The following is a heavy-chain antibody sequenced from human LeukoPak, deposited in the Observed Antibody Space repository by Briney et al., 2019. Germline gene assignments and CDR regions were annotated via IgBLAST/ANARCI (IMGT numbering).Heavy chain of an antibody. J-gene: IGHJ4*02. CDR2: INPSGGST. D-gene: IGHD3-22*01. CDR3: ARELAGLDSSGYRPDY. Sequence: ASVKVSCKASGYTFTSYYMHWVRQAPGQGLEWMGIINPSGGSTSYAQKFQGRVTMTRDTSTSTVYMELSSLRSEDTAVYYCARELAGLDSSGYRPDYWGQGTLVTVS. CDR1: GYTFTSYY. V-gene: IGHV1-46*01.